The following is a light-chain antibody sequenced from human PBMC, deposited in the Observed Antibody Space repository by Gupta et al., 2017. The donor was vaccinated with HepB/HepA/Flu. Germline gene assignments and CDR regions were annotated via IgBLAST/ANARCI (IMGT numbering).Light chain of an antibody. J-gene: IGLJ1*01. CDR3: CSYADNYTFD. Sequence: QSALTQPRSVSGSPGQSVTISCTRNTSEVGGYDYVSWFQQHPGKDPKLIIFAVSKRPSGVPDRFSGSKSANSASLTISGLQAEYEAEYYCCSYADNYTFDFGTGTKVTVL. CDR1: TSEVGGYDY. V-gene: IGLV2-11*01. CDR2: AVS.